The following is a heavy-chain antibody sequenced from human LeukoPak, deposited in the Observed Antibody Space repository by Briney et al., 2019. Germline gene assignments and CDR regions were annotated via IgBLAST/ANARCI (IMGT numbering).Heavy chain of an antibody. CDR2: ISSSGNYI. CDR3: ATPAAGPGAEYSLY. CDR1: GFTFSSYS. D-gene: IGHD6-13*01. Sequence: PGGSLRLSCAASGFTFSSYSMNWVRQAPGKGLEWVSSISSSGNYIYYADSVKGRFTTSRDNAKNSLDLQMNSLKVEDTAVYYCATPAAGPGAEYSLYWGQGTLVIVSS. J-gene: IGHJ1*01. V-gene: IGHV3-21*01.